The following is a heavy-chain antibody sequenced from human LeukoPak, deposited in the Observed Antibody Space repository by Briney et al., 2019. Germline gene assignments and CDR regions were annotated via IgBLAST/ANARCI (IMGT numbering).Heavy chain of an antibody. V-gene: IGHV3-30*04. CDR1: GFTFSNYA. CDR2: ISYDGRNK. D-gene: IGHD6-13*01. CDR3: AREPSKYSTLYFDY. J-gene: IGHJ4*02. Sequence: PGGSLRLSCAASGFTFSNYAMHWVRQAPGKGLEWVAVISYDGRNKYYADSVKGRFTISRDDSKNTLYLQMNSLRAEDTAVYYCAREPSKYSTLYFDYWGQGTLVTVSS.